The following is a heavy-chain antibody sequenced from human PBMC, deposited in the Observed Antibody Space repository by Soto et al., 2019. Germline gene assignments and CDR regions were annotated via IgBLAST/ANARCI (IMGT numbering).Heavy chain of an antibody. D-gene: IGHD6-19*01. CDR3: GRAWGSCWYLDH. V-gene: IGHV6-1*01. Sequence: QVQLQQSGPGLVEPSQTLSLTCALSGYKVSEISAGCNWIRQSPSRGLEWLGRTYFKSKWYNDYAGSVEGRININADTSQNHFALQVNAVTPEDTAVYFCGRAWGSCWYLDHWGQGTPVTVSS. CDR1: GYKVSEISAG. J-gene: IGHJ5*02. CDR2: TYFKSKWYN.